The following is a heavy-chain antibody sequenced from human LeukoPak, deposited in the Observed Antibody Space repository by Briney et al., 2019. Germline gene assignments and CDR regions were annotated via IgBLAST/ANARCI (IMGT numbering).Heavy chain of an antibody. Sequence: PGGSLRLSCAASGFTFRNYWMSWVRQTPGKGLEWVANIKQDGSEKYYVDSVRGRFTISRDNAKNSLYLQMNSLRAEDTAVYYCARVVSHYSYMDVWGKGTTVTVSS. V-gene: IGHV3-7*04. CDR2: IKQDGSEK. J-gene: IGHJ6*03. D-gene: IGHD2-2*01. CDR1: GFTFRNYW. CDR3: ARVVSHYSYMDV.